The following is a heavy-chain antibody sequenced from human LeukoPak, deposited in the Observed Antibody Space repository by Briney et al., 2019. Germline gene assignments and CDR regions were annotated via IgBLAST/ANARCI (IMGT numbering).Heavy chain of an antibody. V-gene: IGHV4-34*01. CDR1: GGSFSGYY. J-gene: IGHJ4*02. CDR3: ARGRGSTSCLDY. Sequence: PSETLSLTCAVYGGSFSGYYWSWIRQPPGKGLEWIGETNHSGSTNYNPSLKSRVTISVDTSKNQFSLKLSSVTAADTAVYYCARGRGSTSCLDYWGQGTLVTVSS. CDR2: TNHSGST. D-gene: IGHD2-2*01.